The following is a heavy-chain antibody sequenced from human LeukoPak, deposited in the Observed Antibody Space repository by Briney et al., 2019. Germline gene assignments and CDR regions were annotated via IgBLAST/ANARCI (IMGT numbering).Heavy chain of an antibody. CDR1: GFSLSTSGVG. J-gene: IGHJ1*01. V-gene: IGHV2-5*02. CDR2: IYWDDDK. CDR3: AHIFLEGLSEYFQH. Sequence: ESGPTLVNPTQTLTLTCTFAGFSLSTSGVGVGWIRQPPGKALEWLALIYWDDDKRYSPSLKSRLTITKDTSKNQVVLTMTNMDPVDTATYYCAHIFLEGLSEYFQHWGQGTPVTVSS. D-gene: IGHD3-3*01.